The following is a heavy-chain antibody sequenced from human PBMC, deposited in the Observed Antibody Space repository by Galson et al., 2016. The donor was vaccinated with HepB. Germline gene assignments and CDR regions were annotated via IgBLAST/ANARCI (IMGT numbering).Heavy chain of an antibody. J-gene: IGHJ5*02. CDR3: SRARIHLRLATAPTSPRLKFDD. Sequence: SETLSLTCGVSGASFSGYFWSWVRQPPGKGLEWIGEVNYSGDTNYTPSLKSRVTMSVDTSRNQFSLNLTSVTAANTAVYYCSRARIHLRLATAPTSPRLKFDDGGQGIQVTVSS. CDR1: GASFSGYF. CDR2: VNYSGDT. V-gene: IGHV4-34*01. D-gene: IGHD3-3*01.